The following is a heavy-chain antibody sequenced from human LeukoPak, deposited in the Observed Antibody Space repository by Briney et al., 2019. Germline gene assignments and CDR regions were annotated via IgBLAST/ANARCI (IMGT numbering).Heavy chain of an antibody. CDR2: ISYDGSNK. J-gene: IGHJ4*02. CDR1: GFTFSSYA. V-gene: IGHV3-30-3*01. CDR3: ARYSSSSAY. D-gene: IGHD6-6*01. Sequence: GGSLRLSCAASGFTFSSYAMHWVRQAPGKGLEWVAVISYDGSNKYYADSVKGRFTISRDNSKNTLYLQMNSLRAEDTAVYYCARYSSSSAYWGQGTLVTVSS.